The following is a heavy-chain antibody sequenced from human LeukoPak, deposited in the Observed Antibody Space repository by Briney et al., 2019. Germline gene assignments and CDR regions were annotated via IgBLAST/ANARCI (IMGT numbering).Heavy chain of an antibody. CDR1: GYTFTGYY. CDR2: INPNSGGT. Sequence: ASVKVSCKASGYTFTGYYMHWVRQAPGQGLEWMGWINPNSGGTNYAQKFQGRVTMTRDTSISTAYMELSRLRSDDTAVYYCARVPLRGPIGGYDYWGQGTLVTVSS. CDR3: ARVPLRGPIGGYDY. V-gene: IGHV1-2*02. D-gene: IGHD3-16*01. J-gene: IGHJ4*02.